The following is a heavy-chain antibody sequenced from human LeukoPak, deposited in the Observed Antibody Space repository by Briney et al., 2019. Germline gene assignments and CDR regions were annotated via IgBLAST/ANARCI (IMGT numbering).Heavy chain of an antibody. D-gene: IGHD3-3*01. Sequence: SETLSLTCTVSGVSVSSYYWTWIRQPPGKGLECFGYIYYNGDTGHNPSLKSRVTISLDTSKNQFSLKLSSVTAADTAVYYCARASGLTRYGMDVWGQGTTVTVSS. CDR2: IYYNGDT. J-gene: IGHJ6*02. CDR1: GVSVSSYY. CDR3: ARASGLTRYGMDV. V-gene: IGHV4-59*02.